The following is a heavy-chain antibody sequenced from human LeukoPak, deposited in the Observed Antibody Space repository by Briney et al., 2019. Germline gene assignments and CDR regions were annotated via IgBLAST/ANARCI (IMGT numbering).Heavy chain of an antibody. CDR2: ISGSGGST. CDR1: GFTFSSYA. J-gene: IGHJ5*02. D-gene: IGHD2-2*01. CDR3: AKEDWGRSSTSCYRWFDP. V-gene: IGHV3-23*01. Sequence: GGSLRLSCAASGFTFSSYAMSWVRQAPGKGLEWVSAISGSGGSTYYADSVKGRFTISRDNSKNTLYLQMNSLRAEDTAVYYCAKEDWGRSSTSCYRWFDPWGQGTLVTVSS.